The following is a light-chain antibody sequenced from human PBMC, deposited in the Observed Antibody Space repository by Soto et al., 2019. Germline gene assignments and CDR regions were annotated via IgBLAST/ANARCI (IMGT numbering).Light chain of an antibody. V-gene: IGKV3-15*01. CDR3: QQYSIWWT. J-gene: IGKJ1*01. CDR1: QSCNSN. Sequence: EVVMTQSPATLSASRGERAAIACRASQSCNSNVAWYQQKAGQTPRLLIYAASTRDTGIPARFSGSVSGTDFTLTISSLQSEDCAVYYCQQYSIWWTFGQGTKVDIK. CDR2: AAS.